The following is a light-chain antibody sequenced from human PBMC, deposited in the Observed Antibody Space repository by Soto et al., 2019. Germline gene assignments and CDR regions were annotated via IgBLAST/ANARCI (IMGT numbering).Light chain of an antibody. CDR1: QSVSSNS. V-gene: IGKV3-20*01. Sequence: DIVLTQSPGTVSLSPGERATLSCRASQSVSSNSLAWYQQKPGQAPRLLMYGASNRATGIPDRFSGSGSGTDFTLTISRLEAEEVAVYYCQQYATSPRGFGQGTKVEVK. CDR2: GAS. J-gene: IGKJ1*01. CDR3: QQYATSPRG.